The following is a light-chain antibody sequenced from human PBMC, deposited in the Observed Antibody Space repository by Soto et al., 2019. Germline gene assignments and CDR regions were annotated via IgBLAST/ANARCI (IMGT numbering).Light chain of an antibody. V-gene: IGKV3-11*01. Sequence: EIVLTQSPATLSLSPGERATLSCRASQSLNTYVAWYQQKPGQAPRLLIYDVFRRATGIPVRFSGSGSGTDFTLTLTSLEADDFAVCYCQQRTPQRTFGGGTKVDIK. CDR2: DVF. CDR1: QSLNTY. J-gene: IGKJ4*01. CDR3: QQRTPQRT.